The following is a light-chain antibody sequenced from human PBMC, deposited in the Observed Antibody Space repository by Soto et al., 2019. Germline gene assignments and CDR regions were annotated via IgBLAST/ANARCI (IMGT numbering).Light chain of an antibody. Sequence: QSVLTQPPSVSAAPGQKVTISCSGSATNIGSSYVSWYQQVPGTAPRALIYDDYNRRPGISDRFSGSKSGTSATLVITGLQTGDEADYYCAAWDSSLGAVFGGGTKVTVL. CDR2: DDY. J-gene: IGLJ3*02. CDR3: AAWDSSLGAV. CDR1: ATNIGSSY. V-gene: IGLV1-51*01.